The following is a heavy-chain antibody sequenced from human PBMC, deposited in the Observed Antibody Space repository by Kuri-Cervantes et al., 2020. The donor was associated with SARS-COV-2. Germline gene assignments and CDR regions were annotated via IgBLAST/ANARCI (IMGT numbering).Heavy chain of an antibody. Sequence: GGSLRLSCAASGFTFSTYAMHWVRQAPGKGLEWVAVVSYDGINKYYADSVKGRFTISRDNSKNTLYLQMNSLRAEDTAVYYCANPGRNDAFDIWGQGTMVTVSS. CDR1: GFTFSTYA. J-gene: IGHJ3*02. V-gene: IGHV3-30-3*01. CDR2: VSYDGINK. CDR3: ANPGRNDAFDI. D-gene: IGHD2-8*02.